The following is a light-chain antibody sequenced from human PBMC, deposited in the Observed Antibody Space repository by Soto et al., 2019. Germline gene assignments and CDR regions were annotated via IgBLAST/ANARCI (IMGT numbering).Light chain of an antibody. J-gene: IGLJ2*01. CDR2: EDN. Sequence: NFMLTQPHSVSESPGKTVTISCTRSSGSIASNYVQWYQQRPGSSPTTVIYEDNQRPSGVPERFSGSIDSSSNSASLTSSGLKTEDEADYYCQSYDSSNYVVFGGGTKLTVL. CDR1: SGSIASNY. CDR3: QSYDSSNYVV. V-gene: IGLV6-57*01.